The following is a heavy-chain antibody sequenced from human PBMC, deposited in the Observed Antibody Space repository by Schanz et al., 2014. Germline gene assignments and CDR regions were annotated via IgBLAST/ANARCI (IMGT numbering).Heavy chain of an antibody. CDR3: AREVGLYDRGWFDP. V-gene: IGHV1-69*08. Sequence: QVHLVQSGAEVKKPGSSVKVSCKASGGTFSSDTFSWVRQAPGQGLEWMGRIVPIAGITNYAQRFQGRVTITADKSSDTAYMEVSSLRSEDTAVYYCAREVGLYDRGWFDPWGQGTLVTVSS. D-gene: IGHD3-22*01. J-gene: IGHJ5*02. CDR1: GGTFSSDT. CDR2: IVPIAGIT.